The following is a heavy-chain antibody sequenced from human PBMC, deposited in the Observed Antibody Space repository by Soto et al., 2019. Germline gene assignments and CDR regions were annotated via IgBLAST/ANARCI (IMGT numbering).Heavy chain of an antibody. CDR2: INAGNGKT. D-gene: IGHD2-2*02. V-gene: IGHV1-3*01. J-gene: IGHJ4*02. Sequence: GASVKVSCKASGYTFTTYAMHWVRQAPGQRLEWMGWINAGNGKTKYSQKFQGRVTITRDTSATTAYMELSSLRSEDTAVYYCARAGDDCSTTNCYRIDYWGQGTLVTVSS. CDR3: ARAGDDCSTTNCYRIDY. CDR1: GYTFTTYA.